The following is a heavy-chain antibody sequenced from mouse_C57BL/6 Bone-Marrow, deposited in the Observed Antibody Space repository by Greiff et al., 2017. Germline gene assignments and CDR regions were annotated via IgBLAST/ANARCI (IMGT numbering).Heavy chain of an antibody. CDR1: GYTFTSYW. CDR2: IDPSDSYT. V-gene: IGHV1-69*01. D-gene: IGHD1-1*01. J-gene: IGHJ3*01. CDR3: ASGSSPAWFAY. Sequence: VQLQQPGAELVMPGASVKLSCKASGYTFTSYWMHWVKQRPGQGLEWIGEIDPSDSYTNYNQKFKGKSTLTVDKSSSTAYMQLSSLTSEDSAVYYCASGSSPAWFAYWGQGTLVTVSA.